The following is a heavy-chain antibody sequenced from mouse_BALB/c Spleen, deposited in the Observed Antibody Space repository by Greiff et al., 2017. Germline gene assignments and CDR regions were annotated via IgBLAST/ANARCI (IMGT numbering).Heavy chain of an antibody. J-gene: IGHJ4*01. CDR2: ISYDGSN. Sequence: EVQRVESGPGLVKPSQSLSLTCSVTGYSITSGYYWNWIRQFPGNKLEWMGYISYDGSNNYNPSLKNRISITRDTSKNQFFLKLNSVTTEDTATYYCARSGSYAMDYWGQGTSVTVSS. CDR3: ARSGSYAMDY. V-gene: IGHV3-6*02. CDR1: GYSITSGYY.